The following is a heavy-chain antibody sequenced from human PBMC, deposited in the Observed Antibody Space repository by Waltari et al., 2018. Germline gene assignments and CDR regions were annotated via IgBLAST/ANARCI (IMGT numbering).Heavy chain of an antibody. J-gene: IGHJ4*02. D-gene: IGHD3-10*01. CDR3: VGEWQLYTFDY. Sequence: QGQLVESGGRVEQPGRSLRLSCVVSGLIFSDSAMHWVRQAPGKGLEWLAVISYDGHNQFYADSVQGRFTISRDNSNSTLFLQMNILRPEDTAVYYCVGEWQLYTFDYWGQGTLVAVSS. V-gene: IGHV3-30-3*01. CDR1: GLIFSDSA. CDR2: ISYDGHNQ.